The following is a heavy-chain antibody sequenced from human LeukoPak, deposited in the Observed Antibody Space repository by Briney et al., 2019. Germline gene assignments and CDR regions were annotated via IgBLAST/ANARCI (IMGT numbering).Heavy chain of an antibody. CDR2: IYHSGST. Sequence: SETLSLTCTVSGYSISSGYYWGWIRQPPGKGLEWIGSIYHSGSTYYNPSLKSRVTISVDTSKNQFSLKLSSVTAADTAAYYCARTGKSSHDFDYWGQGTLVTVSS. CDR1: GYSISSGYY. CDR3: ARTGKSSHDFDY. J-gene: IGHJ4*02. D-gene: IGHD6-6*01. V-gene: IGHV4-38-2*02.